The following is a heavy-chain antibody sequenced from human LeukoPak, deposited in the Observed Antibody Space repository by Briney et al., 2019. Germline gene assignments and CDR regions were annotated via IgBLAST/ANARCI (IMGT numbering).Heavy chain of an antibody. Sequence: GGSLRLSCAASGFTFSSYAMSWVRQAPGKGLEWVSAISGSGGSTYYADSVKGRFTISRDNSKNTLYLQMNSLRAEDTAVYYCAKGGLHDYVWGSYRFDRAWGYFNYWGQGTLVTVSS. V-gene: IGHV3-23*01. J-gene: IGHJ4*02. CDR3: AKGGLHDYVWGSYRFDRAWGYFNY. CDR1: GFTFSSYA. D-gene: IGHD3-16*02. CDR2: ISGSGGST.